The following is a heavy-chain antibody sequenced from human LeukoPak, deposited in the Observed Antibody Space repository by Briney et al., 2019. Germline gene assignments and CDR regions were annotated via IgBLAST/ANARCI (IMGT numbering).Heavy chain of an antibody. J-gene: IGHJ4*02. V-gene: IGHV4-39*02. CDR2: VHHNGSP. CDR1: GGSISSVSYY. CDR3: ASQGIYRGCFDY. Sequence: SETLSLTCTVSGGSISSVSYYWGWIRQSPGKGLEWIGSVHHNGSPYYNPSLKSRVTISVDTSKNHFSLTLRSVTAADTAVYYCASQGIYRGCFDYWGQGTLVTVSS. D-gene: IGHD3-10*01.